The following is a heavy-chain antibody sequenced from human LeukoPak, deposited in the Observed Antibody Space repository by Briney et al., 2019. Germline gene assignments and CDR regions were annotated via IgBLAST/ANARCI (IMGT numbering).Heavy chain of an antibody. V-gene: IGHV4-31*03. CDR2: IYYSGST. Sequence: PSGTLSLTCTVSGGSISSGGYYWSWIRQHPGKGLEWIGYIYYSGSTYYNPSLKSRVTISVDTSKNQFSLKLSSVTAADTAVYYCARDRRLLGIFDYWGRGTLVTVSS. CDR3: ARDRRLLGIFDY. J-gene: IGHJ4*02. D-gene: IGHD6-25*01. CDR1: GGSISSGGYY.